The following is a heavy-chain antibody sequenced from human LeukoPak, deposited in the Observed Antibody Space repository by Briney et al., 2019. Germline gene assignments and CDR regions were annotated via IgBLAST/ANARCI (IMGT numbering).Heavy chain of an antibody. Sequence: GGSLRLSCAASGFTFSSYGMNWVRQAPGKGLEWVSRVNSDGSSTSYVDSVKGRFTISRDNAKNTLYLQMNSLRAEDTAVYYCAKTSHDYGDYYFDYWGQGTLVTVSS. D-gene: IGHD4-17*01. CDR3: AKTSHDYGDYYFDY. J-gene: IGHJ4*02. CDR1: GFTFSSYG. V-gene: IGHV3-74*01. CDR2: VNSDGSST.